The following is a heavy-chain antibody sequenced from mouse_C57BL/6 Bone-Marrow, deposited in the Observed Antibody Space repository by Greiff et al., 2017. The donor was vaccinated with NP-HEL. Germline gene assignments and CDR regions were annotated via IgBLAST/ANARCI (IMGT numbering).Heavy chain of an antibody. V-gene: IGHV14-4*01. CDR2: IDPENGDT. CDR1: GFNIKDDY. D-gene: IGHD2-5*01. J-gene: IGHJ2*01. CDR3: TTDSNYY. Sequence: EVQLVESGAELVRPGASVKLSCTASGFNIKDDYMHWVKQRPEQGLEWIGWIDPENGDTEYASKFQGKATITADTSSNTAYLQLSSLTSEDTAVYYCTTDSNYYWGQGTTLTVSS.